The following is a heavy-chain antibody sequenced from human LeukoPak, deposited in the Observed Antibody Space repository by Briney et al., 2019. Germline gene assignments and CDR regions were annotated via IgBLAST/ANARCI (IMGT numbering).Heavy chain of an antibody. CDR2: INAGNGNT. CDR3: ARGYSYYNFDY. J-gene: IGHJ4*02. Sequence: ASVKVSRKASGYTFTSYAMHWVRQAPGQRLEWMGWINAGNGNTKYSQKFQGRVTITRDTSASTAYMELSSLRSEDTAVYYCARGYSYYNFDYWGQGPRSPSPQ. V-gene: IGHV1-3*01. D-gene: IGHD5-18*01. CDR1: GYTFTSYA.